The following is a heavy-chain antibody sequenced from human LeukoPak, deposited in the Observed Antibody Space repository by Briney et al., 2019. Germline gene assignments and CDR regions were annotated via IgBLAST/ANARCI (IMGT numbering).Heavy chain of an antibody. J-gene: IGHJ4*02. CDR3: ARLSGARIAAAGLFDY. CDR2: IYYSGGT. Sequence: SETLSLTCTVSGGSISSYYWSWIRQPPGKGLEWIGYIYYSGGTNYNPSLKTRVTISVDTSKNQFSLKLSSVTAADTAVYYCARLSGARIAAAGLFDYWGQGTLVTVSS. CDR1: GGSISSYY. D-gene: IGHD6-13*01. V-gene: IGHV4-59*08.